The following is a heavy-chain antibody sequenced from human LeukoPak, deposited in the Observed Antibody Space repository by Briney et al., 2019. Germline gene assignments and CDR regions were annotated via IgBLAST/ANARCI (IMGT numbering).Heavy chain of an antibody. CDR3: SKDQSSTSTGIYDY. D-gene: IGHD1-1*01. Sequence: GGSLRLSCAASGFTFSDYAMSWVRQAPGKGLGLVSAISASGDSTYYADSVKGRFTISRDKSKNTLHLQMSSLRAEDTAVYYCSKDQSSTSTGIYDYWGQGTLVTVSS. CDR1: GFTFSDYA. V-gene: IGHV3-23*01. CDR2: ISASGDST. J-gene: IGHJ4*02.